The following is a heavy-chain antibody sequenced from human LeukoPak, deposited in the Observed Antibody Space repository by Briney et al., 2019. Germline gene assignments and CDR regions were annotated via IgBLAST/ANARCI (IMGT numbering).Heavy chain of an antibody. V-gene: IGHV3-15*01. Sequence: GGSLRLSCAASGITFSNAWMTWVRQAPGKGLEWVGRIKSKTDGGTTDYAAPVKGRFTISRDDSKNTLYLQMNSLKTEDTAVYYCTTGAQWELLLSHWGQGTLVTVSS. J-gene: IGHJ4*02. CDR2: IKSKTDGGTT. CDR1: GITFSNAW. CDR3: TTGAQWELLLSH. D-gene: IGHD1-26*01.